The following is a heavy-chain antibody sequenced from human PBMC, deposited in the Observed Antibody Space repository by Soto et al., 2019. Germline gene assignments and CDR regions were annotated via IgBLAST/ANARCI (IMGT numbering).Heavy chain of an antibody. CDR3: TTEMTTDGVGGFDY. V-gene: IGHV3-15*01. CDR2: IKSKTDGGTT. Sequence: EVQLVESGGGLVKPGGSLRLSCAASGFTFSNAWMSWVRQAPGKGLEWVGCIKSKTDGGTTDYAAPVKGRFTISRDDSKNTLYLQMNSLKTEDTAVYYCTTEMTTDGVGGFDYWGQGTLVTVSS. J-gene: IGHJ4*02. CDR1: GFTFSNAW. D-gene: IGHD4-17*01.